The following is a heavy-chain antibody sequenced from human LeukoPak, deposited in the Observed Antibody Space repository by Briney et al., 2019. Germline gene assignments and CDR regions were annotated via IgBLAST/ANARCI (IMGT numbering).Heavy chain of an antibody. CDR2: KYYSGSA. CDR1: GVSISDGRYY. V-gene: IGHV4-31*03. J-gene: IGHJ3*02. Sequence: PSETLSLTCSVSGVSISDGRYYWTWIRQRPGKGLEWLGYKYYSGSAKYDPSLKSRLTISIDTPKNQFSLHLSSVTAADTAMYYCATPYCSSLSCLDVFNIWGQGTMVTVSS. CDR3: ATPYCSSLSCLDVFNI. D-gene: IGHD2-2*01.